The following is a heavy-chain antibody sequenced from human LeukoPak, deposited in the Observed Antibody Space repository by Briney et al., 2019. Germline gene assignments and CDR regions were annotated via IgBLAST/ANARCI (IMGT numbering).Heavy chain of an antibody. CDR3: ARGVQWLAHDC. J-gene: IGHJ4*02. CDR1: GGSISGYY. Sequence: SETLSLTCTVSGGSISGYYWSWIRQPPGKGLEWIGYIYYSGSTNYNPSLRSRLTISVDTSKNQFSLRLTSVTAADTAVYFCARGVQWLAHDCWGQGNLVTVSS. CDR2: IYYSGST. V-gene: IGHV4-59*08. D-gene: IGHD6-19*01.